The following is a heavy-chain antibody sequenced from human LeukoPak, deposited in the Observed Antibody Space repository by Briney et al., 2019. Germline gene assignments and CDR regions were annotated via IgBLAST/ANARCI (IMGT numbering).Heavy chain of an antibody. Sequence: GGSLRLSCAASGFTFSSYGMHWVRQAPGKGLEWVAVIWYDGSNKYYADSVKGRFTISRDNSKNTLYLQMNSLRADDTAVYYCARDGGYDFWSGYLDYWGQGTLVTVSS. CDR2: IWYDGSNK. J-gene: IGHJ4*02. CDR1: GFTFSSYG. V-gene: IGHV3-33*01. D-gene: IGHD3-3*01. CDR3: ARDGGYDFWSGYLDY.